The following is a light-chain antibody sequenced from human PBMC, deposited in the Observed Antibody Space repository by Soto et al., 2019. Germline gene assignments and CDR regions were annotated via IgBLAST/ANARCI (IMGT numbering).Light chain of an antibody. Sequence: EVVLTQSPATLSVSPGERATLSCRASQSVGSSLGWYQQRPGQPPRLLIYGASTRATGIPARFSGSGSGTEFTLTISSLQSQDSAVYYCHQYDNWFPFTFGQGTRLEIK. V-gene: IGKV3-15*01. J-gene: IGKJ5*01. CDR1: QSVGSS. CDR2: GAS. CDR3: HQYDNWFPFT.